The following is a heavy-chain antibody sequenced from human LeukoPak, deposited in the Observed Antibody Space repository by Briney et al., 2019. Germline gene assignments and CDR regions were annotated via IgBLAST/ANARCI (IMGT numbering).Heavy chain of an antibody. Sequence: GGSLRLSCAASGFTFSSYSMNWVRQAPGKGLEWVPSISSSSSYIYYADSVKGRFTISRDNAKNSLYLQMNSLRAEDTAVYYCARDYSTQRFDYWGQGTLVTVSS. V-gene: IGHV3-21*01. J-gene: IGHJ4*02. CDR1: GFTFSSYS. CDR3: ARDYSTQRFDY. CDR2: ISSSSSYI. D-gene: IGHD6-13*01.